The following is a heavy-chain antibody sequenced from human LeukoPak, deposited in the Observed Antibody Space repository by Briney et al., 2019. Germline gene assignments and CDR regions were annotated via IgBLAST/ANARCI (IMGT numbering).Heavy chain of an antibody. J-gene: IGHJ6*03. CDR3: ARPSDHYYYYFYMDV. CDR2: IKSDGSST. V-gene: IGHV3-74*01. CDR1: GFTFSSYW. Sequence: PGGSLRLSCAASGFTFSSYWMHWVRQAPGKGLVWVSRIKSDGSSTSYADSVKGRFTISRDNAKNTLYLQMNSLRIEDAGVYYCARPSDHYYYYFYMDVWGQGTTVTVSS.